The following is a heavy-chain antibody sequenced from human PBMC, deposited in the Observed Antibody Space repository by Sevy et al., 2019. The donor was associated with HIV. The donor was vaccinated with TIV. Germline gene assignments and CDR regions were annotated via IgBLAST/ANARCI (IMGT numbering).Heavy chain of an antibody. CDR2: ISAGGTTT. V-gene: IGHV3-23*01. J-gene: IGHJ6*02. CDR3: AKRYCSTITCYDDDFWNPYYFYGLDA. CDR1: GFIFSNYP. D-gene: IGHD2-2*01. Sequence: GGSLRLSCAASGFIFSNYPMSWVRHSPGKGLEWVSDISAGGTTTYYADSVEGRFTISRDNLKNTVSLQMNSLGAEDTAIYYCAKRYCSTITCYDDDFWNPYYFYGLDAWGQGISVTVSS.